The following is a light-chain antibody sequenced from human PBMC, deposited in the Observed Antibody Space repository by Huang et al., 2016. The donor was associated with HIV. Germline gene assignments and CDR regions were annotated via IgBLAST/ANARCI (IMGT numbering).Light chain of an antibody. CDR2: TVA. V-gene: IGKV2-40*01. J-gene: IGKJ4*01. CDR3: MQRLEFPFT. Sequence: DIVMTQTPVYLPVTPGEPASISCRSSESLLDSDDGNTHLDWYLQKQGQSPQLLNCTVAYRASGVPDRFSGSGSGTDFTLKISRVEADDVGVYYFMQRLEFPFTFGGGTKV. CDR1: ESLLDSDDGNTH.